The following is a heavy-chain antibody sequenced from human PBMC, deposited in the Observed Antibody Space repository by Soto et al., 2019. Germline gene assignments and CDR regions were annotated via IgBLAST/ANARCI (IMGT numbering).Heavy chain of an antibody. Sequence: SETLSLTCGVYGGSFSGYYWTWIRQTPGKGLEWIGEINDSGSTNYKPSLKSRVTISADTSKKQFSLNVTSVTAADTAVYYCARGECSSNYCFTRWALDIWGQGTVVTRLL. J-gene: IGHJ3*02. CDR3: ARGECSSNYCFTRWALDI. CDR2: INDSGST. CDR1: GGSFSGYY. D-gene: IGHD2-2*01. V-gene: IGHV4-34*01.